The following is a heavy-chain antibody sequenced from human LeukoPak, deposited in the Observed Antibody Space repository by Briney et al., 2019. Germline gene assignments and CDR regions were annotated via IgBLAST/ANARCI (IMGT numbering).Heavy chain of an antibody. CDR1: GGSVSSGSYY. V-gene: IGHV4-61*01. CDR2: TYYSGST. CDR3: ARDRVAAASLDY. Sequence: SETLSLTCTVSGGSVSSGSYYWSWIRQPPGTGLEWIGYTYYSGSTNYNPSLKSRGTISVDTSKNQFSLKLSSVTAADTAVYYCARDRVAAASLDYWGQGTLVTVSS. J-gene: IGHJ4*02. D-gene: IGHD6-13*01.